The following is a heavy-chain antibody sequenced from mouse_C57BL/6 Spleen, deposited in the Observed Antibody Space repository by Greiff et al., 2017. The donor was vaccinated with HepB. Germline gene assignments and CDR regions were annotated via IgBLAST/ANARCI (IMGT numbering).Heavy chain of an antibody. J-gene: IGHJ4*01. CDR1: GYAFSSYW. CDR3: VRYYDYEDYYAMDY. V-gene: IGHV1-80*01. Sequence: QVQLKESGAELVKPGASVKISCKASGYAFSSYWMNWVKPRPGKGLEWIGQIYPGDGDTNYNGKFKGKSTLTADKSSSKAYMQLSSLTSEDSAVSFCVRYYDYEDYYAMDYWGQGTSVTVSS. CDR2: IYPGDGDT. D-gene: IGHD2-4*01.